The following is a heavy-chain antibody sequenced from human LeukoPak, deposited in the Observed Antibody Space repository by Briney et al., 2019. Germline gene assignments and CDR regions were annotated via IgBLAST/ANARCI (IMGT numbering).Heavy chain of an antibody. V-gene: IGHV1-69*13. CDR2: IIPIFGTA. J-gene: IGHJ6*03. CDR3: ARGGGVDTAMVTGIYYYYYMDV. CDR1: GGTFSSCA. D-gene: IGHD5-18*01. Sequence: SVKVSCKASGGTFSSCAISWVRQAPGQGLEWMGGIIPIFGTANYAQKFQGRVTITADESTSTAYMELSSLRSEDTAVYYCARGGGVDTAMVTGIYYYYYMDVWGKGTTVTISS.